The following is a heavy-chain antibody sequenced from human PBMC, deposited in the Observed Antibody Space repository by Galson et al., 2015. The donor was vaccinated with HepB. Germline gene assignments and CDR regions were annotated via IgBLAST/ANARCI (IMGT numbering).Heavy chain of an antibody. J-gene: IGHJ6*02. Sequence: SLRLSCAASGFTFSDYYMSWIRQAPGKGLEWVSYISSSGGTIFYADSVKGRFTISRDNAKNSLYLQMNSLRAEDTAIYYCARPVRVEPATILDYYYGMDVWGQGTTVIVSS. D-gene: IGHD5-24*01. CDR1: GFTFSDYY. CDR3: ARPVRVEPATILDYYYGMDV. V-gene: IGHV3-11*01. CDR2: ISSSGGTI.